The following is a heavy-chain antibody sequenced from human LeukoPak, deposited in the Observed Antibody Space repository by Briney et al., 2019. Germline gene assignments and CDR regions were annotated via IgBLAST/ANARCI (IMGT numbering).Heavy chain of an antibody. CDR2: INHSGRT. CDR3: ARDRRVAYYDILTGYDY. J-gene: IGHJ4*02. D-gene: IGHD3-9*01. V-gene: IGHV4-34*01. CDR1: GGSFSGYY. Sequence: PSETLSLTCAVYGGSFSGYYWSWLRQPPGKGREWSGEINHSGRTNYNTSLKSRVTISVDTSKNQFSLKLSSVTAADTAVYYCARDRRVAYYDILTGYDYWGQGTLVTVSS.